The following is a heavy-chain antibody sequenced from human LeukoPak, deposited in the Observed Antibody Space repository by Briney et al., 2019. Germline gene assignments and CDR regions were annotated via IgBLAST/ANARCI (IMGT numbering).Heavy chain of an antibody. CDR1: GYSISNAYY. J-gene: IGHJ4*02. Sequence: SETLSLTCSVSGYSISNAYYWGWIRQPPGKGLERIGSIYYSGSIFYNPSLKSRVTISIDTSKNHFSLKLSSVTAADTAVYYCARDDTGYSSGWSKDFDYWGQGTLVTVSS. CDR3: ARDDTGYSSGWSKDFDY. V-gene: IGHV4-38-2*02. D-gene: IGHD6-19*01. CDR2: IYYSGSI.